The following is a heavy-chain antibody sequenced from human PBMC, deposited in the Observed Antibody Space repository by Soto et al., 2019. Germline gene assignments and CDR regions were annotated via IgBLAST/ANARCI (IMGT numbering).Heavy chain of an antibody. CDR1: GGSISSSSYY. CDR3: ARLKGDILTGYPHYYYYGMDV. D-gene: IGHD3-9*01. J-gene: IGHJ6*02. V-gene: IGHV4-39*01. CDR2: IYYSGST. Sequence: SETLSLTCTVSGGSISSSSYYWGWLRQPPGKGLEWIGSIYYSGSTYYNPSLKSRVTISVDTSKNQFSLKLSSVTAADTAVYYCARLKGDILTGYPHYYYYGMDVWGQGTTVTVSS.